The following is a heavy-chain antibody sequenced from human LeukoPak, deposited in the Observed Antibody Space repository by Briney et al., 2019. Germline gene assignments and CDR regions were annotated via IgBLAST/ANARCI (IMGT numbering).Heavy chain of an antibody. CDR1: RFTVSTHY. Sequence: GSLRLSCAPSRFTVSTHYMNWVRQAQGKGLEWDSVIDIVVVTYYADTVKGRFTISRDNFHNTRFLQLNGVTPEDTAVYTCARRDGYGAHDFGGGIEHYFDYWGQGTVVTVPP. J-gene: IGHJ4*02. CDR2: IDIVVVT. V-gene: IGHV3-53*01. D-gene: IGHD5-12*01. CDR3: ARRDGYGAHDFGGGIEHYFDY.